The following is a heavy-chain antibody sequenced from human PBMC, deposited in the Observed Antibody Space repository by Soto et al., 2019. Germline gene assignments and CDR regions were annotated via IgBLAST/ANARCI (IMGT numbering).Heavy chain of an antibody. V-gene: IGHV1-69*13. CDR2: IIPIFGTA. Sequence: SVKVSCKASGGTFSSYAISWVRQAPGQGLEWMGGIIPIFGTANYAQKFQGRVTITADESTSTAYMELSSLRSEDTAVYYCARDRELERPLDAFDISGQGTMVTVSS. D-gene: IGHD1-1*01. CDR3: ARDRELERPLDAFDI. J-gene: IGHJ3*02. CDR1: GGTFSSYA.